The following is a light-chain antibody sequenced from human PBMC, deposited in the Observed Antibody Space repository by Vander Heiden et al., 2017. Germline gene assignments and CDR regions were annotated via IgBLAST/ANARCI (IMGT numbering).Light chain of an antibody. J-gene: IGKJ4*01. CDR2: LGS. CDR3: MQTLQTPLT. CDR1: QSLLDSNGFNY. V-gene: IGKV2-28*01. Sequence: TLSPLSVPFAPGEPASISCSPSQSLLDSNGFNYLGWHVQKPGQSPQLLIYLGSIRASGVPDRFSGSGSGTDFTLKISRVEAEDVGVYYCMQTLQTPLTFGGGTKMEIK.